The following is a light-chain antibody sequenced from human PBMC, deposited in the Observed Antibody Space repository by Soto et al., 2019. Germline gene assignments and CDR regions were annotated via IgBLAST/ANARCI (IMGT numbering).Light chain of an antibody. V-gene: IGLV2-14*01. J-gene: IGLJ2*01. CDR2: EVT. CDR1: TSDVGTYTY. CDR3: TSYTYRTTHLA. Sequence: QSALTQPASVSGSPGQSITIPCTGVTSDVGTYTYVSWYQQHPGEAPKLIIYEVTHRPSGVSNRFSGSKSGSTASLTISGLQAEDEADYYCTSYTYRTTHLAFGGGTKLTVL.